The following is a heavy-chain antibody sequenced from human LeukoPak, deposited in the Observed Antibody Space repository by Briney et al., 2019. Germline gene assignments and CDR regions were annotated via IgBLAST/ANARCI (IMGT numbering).Heavy chain of an antibody. CDR3: ARHVPYNSGWHIDF. D-gene: IGHD6-19*01. V-gene: IGHV4-39*01. J-gene: IGHJ4*02. CDR2: IYYSGDT. CDR1: GGSLSSVSHY. Sequence: PSETLSLTCSVSGGSLSSVSHYWGWVRQPPGEGPEWVGIIYYSGDTFYNPSLKGHLTVSLDTPKNHFSLNLTSVTATDTAVYYCARHVPYNSGWHIDFWGQGTLVTVSS.